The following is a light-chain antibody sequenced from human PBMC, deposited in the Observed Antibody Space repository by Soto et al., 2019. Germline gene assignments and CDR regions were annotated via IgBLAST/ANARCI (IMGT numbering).Light chain of an antibody. CDR1: QSLLHHNGHSS. J-gene: IGKJ1*01. CDR2: LAT. Sequence: DIVMTQSPPSLSVRSGEPASISCRSSQSLLHHNGHSSLDWYLQMPGQSPQLLIVLATSRASGVPDRFSGYVSDTDFTLKISRAEAEDVGVFYCMQGLQTPQPFGQGTKVEIK. V-gene: IGKV2-28*01. CDR3: MQGLQTPQP.